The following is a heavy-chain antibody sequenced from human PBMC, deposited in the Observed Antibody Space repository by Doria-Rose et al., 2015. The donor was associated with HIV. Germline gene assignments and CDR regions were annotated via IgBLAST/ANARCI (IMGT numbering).Heavy chain of an antibody. CDR1: GDSISSGDSF. Sequence: QVQLQESGPGLVRPSQTLSLTCTVSGDSISSGDSFWSWIRQPPGKGPESIWYLSSSGTTYYYPSLRGRLTISLDASKNQFSLSLNSVTAADTAVYYCARARNYGFPHFFDFWGQGTLVTVSS. D-gene: IGHD3-10*01. CDR2: LSSSGTT. CDR3: ARARNYGFPHFFDF. J-gene: IGHJ4*02. V-gene: IGHV4-30-4*01.